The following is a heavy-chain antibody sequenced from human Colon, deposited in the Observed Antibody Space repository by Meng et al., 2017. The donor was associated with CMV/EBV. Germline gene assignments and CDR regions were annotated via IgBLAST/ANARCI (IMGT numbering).Heavy chain of an antibody. V-gene: IGHV1-69*08. Sequence: GDACTNYSGSWLRRAHEQGLEGQGRFIPIYTAPHYGPKLQSRLAISTGRSTATAYMELTSLTSEDTAVYYCARGNCSGSTCDTYCDQWGQGTLVTVSS. CDR2: FIPIYTAP. J-gene: IGHJ4*01. CDR3: ARGNCSGSTCDTYCDQ. D-gene: IGHD2-8*02. CDR1: GDACTNYS.